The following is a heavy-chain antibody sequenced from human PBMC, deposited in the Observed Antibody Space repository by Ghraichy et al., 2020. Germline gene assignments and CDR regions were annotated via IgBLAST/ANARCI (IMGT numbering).Heavy chain of an antibody. Sequence: SETLSLTCTVSGDSVSTNSHYWGWIRQPPGKGLEWIGSLYYGGSTYYNPSLESRVTISVDRSKNQFSLKLSSVTAADTSVYYCARHGEGHEGTYCGGDCPWAFWGQGTLVTVSS. CDR2: LYYGGST. CDR3: ARHGEGHEGTYCGGDCPWAF. J-gene: IGHJ4*02. D-gene: IGHD2-21*01. CDR1: GDSVSTNSHY. V-gene: IGHV4-39*01.